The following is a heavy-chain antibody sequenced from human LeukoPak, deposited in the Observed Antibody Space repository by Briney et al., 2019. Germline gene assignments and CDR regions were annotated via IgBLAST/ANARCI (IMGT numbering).Heavy chain of an antibody. J-gene: IGHJ4*02. Sequence: PGGSLRLSCAASGFTSSTYWMSWVRQALGKGLEWVGNIKQDGSEKYYVDSVKGRFTISRDNAKNSLYLQMISLRAEDTAIYYCARDYYGSGSHDYWGQGTLVTVSS. D-gene: IGHD3-10*01. CDR2: IKQDGSEK. CDR3: ARDYYGSGSHDY. CDR1: GFTSSTYW. V-gene: IGHV3-7*01.